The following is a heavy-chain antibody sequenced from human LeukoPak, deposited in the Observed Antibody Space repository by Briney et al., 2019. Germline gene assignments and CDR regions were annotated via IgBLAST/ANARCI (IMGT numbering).Heavy chain of an antibody. CDR3: TTNRGGSYVSAPIG. Sequence: GGSLRLSCAASGFTFSSYAMGWVRQAPGKGLEWVSAISGSGGSTYYADSVKGRFTISRDNSKNTLYLQMNSLRAEDTAVYYCTTNRGGSYVSAPIGWGQGTLVTVSS. CDR1: GFTFSSYA. V-gene: IGHV3-23*01. D-gene: IGHD1-26*01. J-gene: IGHJ4*02. CDR2: ISGSGGST.